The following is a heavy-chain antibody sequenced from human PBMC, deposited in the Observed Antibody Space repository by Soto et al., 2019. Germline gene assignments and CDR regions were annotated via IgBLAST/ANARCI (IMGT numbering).Heavy chain of an antibody. V-gene: IGHV1-3*01. CDR3: ASLSRQGNSRGWYSDY. D-gene: IGHD6-19*01. CDR2: INPDNGYT. J-gene: IGHJ4*02. CDR1: GYTFTKYA. Sequence: GASVKVSCKASGYTFTKYALHWVRQVPGQRLEWMGFINPDNGYTTYSQNFQGRVIISRDTSAATAYMELSSLKSEDTAVYFCASLSRQGNSRGWYSDYWGQGTLV.